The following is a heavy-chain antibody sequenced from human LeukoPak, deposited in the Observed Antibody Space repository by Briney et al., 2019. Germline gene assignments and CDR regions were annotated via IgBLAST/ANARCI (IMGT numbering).Heavy chain of an antibody. CDR1: GFTFDDYA. CDR2: ISWNSGSI. V-gene: IGHV3-9*03. J-gene: IGHJ4*02. CDR3: AKASYDILTGYYHFDY. D-gene: IGHD3-9*01. Sequence: SLRLSCAASGFTFDDYAMHWVRQAPGKGLEWVSGISWNSGSIGYADSVKGRFTISRDNAKNSLYLQMNSLRAEDMALYYCAKASYDILTGYYHFDYWGLGTLVTVSS.